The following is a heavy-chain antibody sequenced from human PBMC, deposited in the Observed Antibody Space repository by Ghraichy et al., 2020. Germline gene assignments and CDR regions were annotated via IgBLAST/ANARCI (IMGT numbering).Heavy chain of an antibody. D-gene: IGHD2-2*01. Sequence: GALRLSCITSGFSLTNYAMSWVRQAPGKGLEWVSAIRGSGGTTYYADSVKGRFTISRDNSESTLYLQLNSLRAEDTAVYYCAKSTGRRIPSALKTPGRWGGGTRVPGSP. CDR1: GFSLTNYA. CDR2: IRGSGGTT. V-gene: IGHV3-23*01. CDR3: AKSTGRRIPSALKTPGR. J-gene: IGHJ4*02.